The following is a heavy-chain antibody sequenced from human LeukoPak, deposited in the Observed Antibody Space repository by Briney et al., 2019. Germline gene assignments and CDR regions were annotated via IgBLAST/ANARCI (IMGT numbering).Heavy chain of an antibody. D-gene: IGHD2-8*01. CDR2: INSYKGDT. CDR1: GYPFTTYG. J-gene: IGHJ4*02. V-gene: IGHV1-18*01. Sequence: ASVKVSCKPSGYPFTTYGVAWVRQAPGQGLEWMGWINSYKGDTQYSQKFQGRFALTSDTSTNTVHMELWGLRSDDTAVYYCARDTNNEIDYWGQGTLVIVSS. CDR3: ARDTNNEIDY.